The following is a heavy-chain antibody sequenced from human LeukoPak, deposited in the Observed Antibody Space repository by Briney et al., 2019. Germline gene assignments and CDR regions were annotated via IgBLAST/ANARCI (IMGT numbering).Heavy chain of an antibody. D-gene: IGHD4-17*01. V-gene: IGHV4-31*03. Sequence: KPSQTLSLTCTVSGGSISSGGYYWSWIRQHPGKGLEWIGYIYYSGSTYYNPSLKSRVTISVDTSKNQFSLKLSSVTAADTAVYYCARVARLTVTTAYYYYMDVWGKGTTVTVSS. CDR3: ARVARLTVTTAYYYYMDV. J-gene: IGHJ6*03. CDR2: IYYSGST. CDR1: GGSISSGGYY.